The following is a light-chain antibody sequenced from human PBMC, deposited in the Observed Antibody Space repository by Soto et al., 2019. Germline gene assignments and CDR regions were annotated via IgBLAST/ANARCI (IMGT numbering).Light chain of an antibody. V-gene: IGKV3-20*01. CDR2: GAS. CDR1: QSVSSSY. J-gene: IGKJ4*01. CDR3: QQYGSSPLT. Sequence: EIVLTQSPGTPSLSPGERATLSCRASQSVSSSYLAWYQQKPGQAPRLLIYGASSRATGIPDRFSGSGAGTDFTLTIRSMEPEDFAVYYCQQYGSSPLTFGGGTKVEIK.